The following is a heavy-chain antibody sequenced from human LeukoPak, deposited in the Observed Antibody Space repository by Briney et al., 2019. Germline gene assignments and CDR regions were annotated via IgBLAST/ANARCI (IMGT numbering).Heavy chain of an antibody. V-gene: IGHV4-4*07. D-gene: IGHD4-17*01. Sequence: PSETLSLTCTVSGDSINDSYWTRIRQPVGSAMQWIGRVSASGSSSYNPSLKSRVIMSVDVSKNQLSLNLTSVTDADTAVYFCAKDLSRQRRGLNYGPWFDPWGRGTLVTVSS. CDR1: GDSINDSY. J-gene: IGHJ5*02. CDR3: AKDLSRQRRGLNYGPWFDP. CDR2: VSASGSS.